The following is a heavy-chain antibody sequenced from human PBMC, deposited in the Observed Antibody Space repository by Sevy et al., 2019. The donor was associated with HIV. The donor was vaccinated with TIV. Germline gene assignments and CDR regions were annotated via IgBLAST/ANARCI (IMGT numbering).Heavy chain of an antibody. CDR1: GFTFSSYD. CDR2: ISSSGSTI. V-gene: IGHV3-48*03. CDR3: ARDRVGAKAFDI. Sequence: GGSLRLSCAASGFTFSSYDMNWVRQAPGKGLEWVSYISSSGSTIYYADSVKGRFTISRDNAKNSLYLQMNSLRAEDTAVYYCARDRVGAKAFDIWGQGTMVTVSS. D-gene: IGHD1-26*01. J-gene: IGHJ3*02.